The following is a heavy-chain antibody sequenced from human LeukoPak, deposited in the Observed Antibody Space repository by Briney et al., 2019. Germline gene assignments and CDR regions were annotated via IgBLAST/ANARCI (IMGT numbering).Heavy chain of an antibody. CDR3: ARGVIAAAVLFDP. D-gene: IGHD6-13*01. J-gene: IGHJ5*02. V-gene: IGHV4-38-2*02. Sequence: PSETLSLTCTVSGYSISSGYYWGWIRQPPGKGLEWIGRIYHSGSTYYNPSLKSRVTISVDTSKHQFSLKLSSVTAADTAVYYCARGVIAAAVLFDPWGQGTLVTVSS. CDR2: IYHSGST. CDR1: GYSISSGYY.